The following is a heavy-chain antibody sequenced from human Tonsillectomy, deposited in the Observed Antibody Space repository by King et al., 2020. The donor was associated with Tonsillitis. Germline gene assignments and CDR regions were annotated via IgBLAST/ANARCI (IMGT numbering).Heavy chain of an antibody. CDR1: GFTFSTSA. J-gene: IGHJ4*02. CDR2: ISGSGDSS. CDR3: ARNGYFYHSSGFYYIDYFDS. D-gene: IGHD3-22*01. V-gene: IGHV3-23*04. Sequence: VQLVESEGGLVQPGGSLRLSCAASGFTFSTSAMSWVRQAPGKGLEWVSAISGSGDSSYYADSVKGRFTISRDISKNTLYLQMNSLRADDTAVYYCARNGYFYHSSGFYYIDYFDSWGQGTLLTVSS.